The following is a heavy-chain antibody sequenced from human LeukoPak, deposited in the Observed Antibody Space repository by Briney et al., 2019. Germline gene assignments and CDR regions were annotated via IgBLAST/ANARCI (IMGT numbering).Heavy chain of an antibody. CDR3: AREERRDIIPDYGDYEVFYFDY. V-gene: IGHV4-38-2*02. Sequence: SETLSLTCAVSGYSISSGYYWGWIRPPPGKGLEWIGSIYHSGSTYYNPSLKSRVTISVDTSKNQFSLKLSSVTAADTAVYYCAREERRDIIPDYGDYEVFYFDYWGQGTLVTVSS. J-gene: IGHJ4*02. CDR2: IYHSGST. CDR1: GYSISSGYY. D-gene: IGHD4-17*01.